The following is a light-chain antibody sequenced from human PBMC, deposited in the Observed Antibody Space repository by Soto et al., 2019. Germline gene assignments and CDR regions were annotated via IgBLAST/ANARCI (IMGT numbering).Light chain of an antibody. CDR3: FSYSTSRARI. V-gene: IGLV2-14*01. CDR1: RSDVGGYNY. Sequence: QSALTRPASVSGSPGQSITITCTGTRSDVGGYNYVSWYEQKPGKAPKLVIYDVSHRPSGVSDRFFGSKSGNTASLIISGLQAEDEADYYCFSYSTSRARIFGGGTKLTVL. CDR2: DVS. J-gene: IGLJ2*01.